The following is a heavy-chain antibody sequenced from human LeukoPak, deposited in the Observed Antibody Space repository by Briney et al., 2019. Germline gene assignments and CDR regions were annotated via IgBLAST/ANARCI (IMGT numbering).Heavy chain of an antibody. CDR1: GGSISSYY. CDR2: IYYSGST. J-gene: IGHJ4*02. D-gene: IGHD3-10*01. V-gene: IGHV4-59*01. Sequence: SETLSLTCTVSGGSISSYYWSWIRQPPGKGLEWIGYIYYSGSTNYNPSLKSRVTISVDTSKNQFSLKLSSVTAADTAVYYCARRRTYYYGSGSYYNRFFDYWGQGTLVTASS. CDR3: ARRRTYYYGSGSYYNRFFDY.